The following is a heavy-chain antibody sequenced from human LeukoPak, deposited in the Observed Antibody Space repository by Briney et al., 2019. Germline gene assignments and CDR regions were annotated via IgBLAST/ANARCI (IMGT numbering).Heavy chain of an antibody. CDR2: IIPIFGTE. D-gene: IGHD6-19*01. Sequence: ASVKVSCKASGGTFSSYAISWVRQAPGQGPEWMGGIIPIFGTENYAQKFQGRVTITADESTSTAYMELSSLRSEDTAVYYCARDAGSGWPLDYWGQGTLVTVSS. V-gene: IGHV1-69*13. CDR3: ARDAGSGWPLDY. CDR1: GGTFSSYA. J-gene: IGHJ4*02.